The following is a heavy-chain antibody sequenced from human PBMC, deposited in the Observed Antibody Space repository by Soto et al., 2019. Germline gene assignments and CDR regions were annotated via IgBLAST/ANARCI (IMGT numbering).Heavy chain of an antibody. CDR2: ISSSGSTI. V-gene: IGHV3-48*03. CDR3: ARVVATFWYFDL. Sequence: PVGSLRLSCAASGFTFSSYEMNWVRQAPGKGLEWVSYISSSGSTIYYADSVKGRFTISRDNAKNSLYLQMNSLRAEDTAVYYCARVVATFWYFDLWGRGTLVTVSS. J-gene: IGHJ2*01. CDR1: GFTFSSYE.